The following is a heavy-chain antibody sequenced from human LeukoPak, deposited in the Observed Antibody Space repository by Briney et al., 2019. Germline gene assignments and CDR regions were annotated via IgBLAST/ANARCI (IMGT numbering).Heavy chain of an antibody. Sequence: GASVKVSCKASGGTFSSYAISWVRQAPGQGLEWMGRIIPIFGTANYAQKFQGRVTITTDESTSTAYMELSSLRSGDTAVYYCARDSIRDGTNSGFDYWGQGTLVTVSS. CDR3: ARDSIRDGTNSGFDY. V-gene: IGHV1-69*05. CDR2: IIPIFGTA. J-gene: IGHJ4*02. CDR1: GGTFSSYA. D-gene: IGHD5-24*01.